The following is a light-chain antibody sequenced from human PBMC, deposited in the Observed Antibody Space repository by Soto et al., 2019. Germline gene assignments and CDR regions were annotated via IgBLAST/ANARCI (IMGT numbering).Light chain of an antibody. V-gene: IGLV1-44*01. J-gene: IGLJ1*01. CDR1: SPNIGSKP. CDR2: SNN. CDR3: AAWDDSLNVYV. Sequence: QSVLTQPPSASGTPGQRVTISCSGSSPNIGSKPVNWYQQLPGTAPKLLIYSNNQRPSGVPDRFSGSKSGTSASLAISGLQSEDEADYYCAAWDDSLNVYVFATGNKVTVL.